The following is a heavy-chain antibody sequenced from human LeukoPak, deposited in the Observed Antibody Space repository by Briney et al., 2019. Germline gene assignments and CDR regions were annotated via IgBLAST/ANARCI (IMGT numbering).Heavy chain of an antibody. CDR2: IASSGST. D-gene: IGHD3-22*01. V-gene: IGHV4-59*10. CDR1: GGSFSGYY. CDR3: ARASYSYDINGCVPFDY. Sequence: PSETLSLTCAVYGGSFSGYYWSWIRQPAGKGLEWIGRIASSGSTSYNPSLKSRLTISVDTSKNQFSLKLTSVTAADTAVYYCARASYSYDINGCVPFDYWGQGTLVTVSS. J-gene: IGHJ4*02.